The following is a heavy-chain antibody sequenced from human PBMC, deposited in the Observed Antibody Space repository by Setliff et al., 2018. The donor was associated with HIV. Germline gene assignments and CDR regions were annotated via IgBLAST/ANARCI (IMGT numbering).Heavy chain of an antibody. Sequence: SETLSLTCTVSGGSISSGSDCWSWIRQPAGKGLEWIGHIYPSGSTNYSPSLKSRVTISVDTSKNQISLKLSSVTAADTAVYYCASRSSYVPLYFYYMDVWGKGTTVTVSS. J-gene: IGHJ6*03. CDR1: GGSISSGSDC. D-gene: IGHD3-16*01. V-gene: IGHV4-61*09. CDR3: ASRSSYVPLYFYYMDV. CDR2: IYPSGST.